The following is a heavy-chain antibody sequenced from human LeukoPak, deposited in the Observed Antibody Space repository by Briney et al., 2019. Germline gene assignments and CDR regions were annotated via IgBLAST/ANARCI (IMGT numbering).Heavy chain of an antibody. CDR2: IKQDGSEK. CDR1: GFTFSSYW. CDR3: ARASPSCGTSCSDHPPLYYYMDV. D-gene: IGHD2-2*01. Sequence: GGSLRLSCAASGFTFSSYWMSWVRQAPGKGLEWVANIKQDGSEKYYVDSVKGRFTISRDNAKNSLYLQMNSPRAEDTAVYYCARASPSCGTSCSDHPPLYYYMDVWGKGTTVTVSS. J-gene: IGHJ6*03. V-gene: IGHV3-7*01.